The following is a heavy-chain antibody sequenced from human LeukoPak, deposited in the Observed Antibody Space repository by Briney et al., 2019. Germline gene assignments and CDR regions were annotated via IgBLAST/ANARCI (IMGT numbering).Heavy chain of an antibody. CDR2: INQGGSEK. CDR1: GDSTSSYY. Sequence: ETLSLTCTVSGDSTSSYYWSWVRQPPGKGLEWVANINQGGSEKYYLNSVKGRFTISRDNAKNSLYLQMNSLRADDTAIYYCVRDGSGYDYWGQGTLVTVSS. CDR3: VRDGSGYDY. V-gene: IGHV3-7*05. J-gene: IGHJ4*02. D-gene: IGHD6-19*01.